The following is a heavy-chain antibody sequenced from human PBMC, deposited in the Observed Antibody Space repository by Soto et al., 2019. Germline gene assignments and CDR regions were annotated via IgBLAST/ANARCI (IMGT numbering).Heavy chain of an antibody. CDR3: AKDGWLRGGMDV. J-gene: IGHJ6*02. CDR1: GFTFSSYG. Sequence: QVQLVESGGGVVQPGRSLRLSCAASGFTFSSYGMHWVRQAPGKGLEWVAVISYDGSNKYYADSVKGRFTISRDNSKNTLDLQMNSLRAEDTAVYYCAKDGWLRGGMDVWGQGTTVTVSS. D-gene: IGHD5-12*01. CDR2: ISYDGSNK. V-gene: IGHV3-30*18.